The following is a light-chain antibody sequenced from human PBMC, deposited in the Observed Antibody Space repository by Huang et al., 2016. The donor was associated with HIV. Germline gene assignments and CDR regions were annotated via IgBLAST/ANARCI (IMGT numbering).Light chain of an antibody. CDR2: KAS. Sequence: DIQMTQSPSTLSASVGDRVTITCRASQSISSWLAWYQQKPGKAPNLLIYKASTLESGVPSRFSGSGSGKEFTLTISSLQPDDFATYSCQQYSSSPFTFGPGTKVDIK. V-gene: IGKV1-5*03. J-gene: IGKJ3*01. CDR3: QQYSSSPFT. CDR1: QSISSW.